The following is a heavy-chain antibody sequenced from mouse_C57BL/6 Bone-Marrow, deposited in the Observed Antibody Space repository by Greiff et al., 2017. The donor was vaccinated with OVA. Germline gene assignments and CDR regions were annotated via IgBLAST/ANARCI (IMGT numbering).Heavy chain of an antibody. CDR1: GYTFTDYY. J-gene: IGHJ2*01. CDR3: ARLGYDGYLYYFDY. Sequence: SGPELVKPGASVKISCKASGYTFTDYYINWVKQRPGQGLEWIGWIFPGSGSTYYNEKFKGKATLTVDKSSSTAYMLLSSLTSEDSAVYFGARLGYDGYLYYFDYWGQGTTLTVSS. D-gene: IGHD2-3*01. CDR2: IFPGSGST. V-gene: IGHV1-75*01.